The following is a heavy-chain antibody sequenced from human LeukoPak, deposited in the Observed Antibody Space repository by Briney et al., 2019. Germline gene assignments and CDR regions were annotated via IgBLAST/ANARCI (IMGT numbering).Heavy chain of an antibody. D-gene: IGHD3-3*01. Sequence: GGSLRLSCSASGFTFSNYSMNWVRQAPGKGLDWVSSISSTTSYIYYADSVKSRFTISRDNAKNSLFLQMNSLRAEDTAVYYCARDIRGYDFWSGYYGLDVWGKGTTVTVSS. CDR3: ARDIRGYDFWSGYYGLDV. J-gene: IGHJ6*04. V-gene: IGHV3-21*01. CDR1: GFTFSNYS. CDR2: ISSTTSYI.